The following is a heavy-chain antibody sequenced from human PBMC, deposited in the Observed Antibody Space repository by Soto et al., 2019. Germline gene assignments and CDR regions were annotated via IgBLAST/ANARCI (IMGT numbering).Heavy chain of an antibody. CDR3: ARGYRSLDY. CDR1: GGSISSYY. D-gene: IGHD4-4*01. J-gene: IGHJ4*02. Sequence: SETLSLTCTVSGGSISSYYWSWIRQPPGKGLEWIGYIYYSGSTNYNPSLKSRVTISVDTPKNQFSLKLNSVTAADTAVYYCARGYRSLDYWGQGTLVTVSS. CDR2: IYYSGST. V-gene: IGHV4-59*01.